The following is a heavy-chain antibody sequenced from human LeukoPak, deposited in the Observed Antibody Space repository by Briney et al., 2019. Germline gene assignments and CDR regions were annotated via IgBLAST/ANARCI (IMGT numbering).Heavy chain of an antibody. CDR1: GCSISTNNYY. J-gene: IGHJ5*02. CDR3: AGQKTSFYHGSASYYSRFDP. D-gene: IGHD3-10*01. V-gene: IGHV4-39*01. Sequence: PSETLSLTCAVSGCSISTNNYYWGWIRQPPGKGLEWVGTIYYIGTTYYSPSLKSRATIFVDMSKNQFALKLSSVTAADTAVYYCAGQKTSFYHGSASYYSRFDPWGQGTLVTVSS. CDR2: IYYIGTT.